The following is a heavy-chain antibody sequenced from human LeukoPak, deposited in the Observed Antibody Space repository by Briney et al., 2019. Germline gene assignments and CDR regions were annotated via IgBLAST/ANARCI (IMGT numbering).Heavy chain of an antibody. CDR2: INHSGST. CDR3: ARNLVATTPGPLDY. V-gene: IGHV4-34*01. D-gene: IGHD5-12*01. CDR1: GGSFSGYY. Sequence: SETLSLTCAVYGGSFSGYYWSWIRQPPGKGLEWIWEINHSGSTNYNPSLKSRVTISVDTSKNQFSLKLSSVTAADTAVYYCARNLVATTPGPLDYWGQGTLVTVSS. J-gene: IGHJ4*02.